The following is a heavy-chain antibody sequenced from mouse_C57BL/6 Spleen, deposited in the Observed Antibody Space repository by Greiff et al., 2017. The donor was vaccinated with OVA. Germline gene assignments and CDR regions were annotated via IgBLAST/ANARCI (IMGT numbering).Heavy chain of an antibody. CDR1: GYTFTSYW. CDR2: IDPSDSET. D-gene: IGHD1-1*01. J-gene: IGHJ4*01. Sequence: QVQLQQPGAELVRPGSSVKLSCKASGYTFTSYWMHWVKQRPLQGLEWIGNIDPSDSETHYNQKFKDKATLTVDKSSSTAYMQLSSLTSEDSAVYYCARSSITTVVNYYAMDYWGQGTSVTVSS. V-gene: IGHV1-52*01. CDR3: ARSSITTVVNYYAMDY.